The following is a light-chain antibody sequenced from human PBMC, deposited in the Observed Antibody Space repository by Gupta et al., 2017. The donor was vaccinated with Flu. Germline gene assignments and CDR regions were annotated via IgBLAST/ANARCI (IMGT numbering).Light chain of an antibody. J-gene: IGLJ2*01. CDR2: YNN. V-gene: IGLV1-44*01. CDR1: SPNIGSNT. Sequence: QSVLTQPPSASGTPGQRVTISCSGSSPNIGSNTVNWYQQLPGTAPKLLIYYNNQRPSGVPDRFSGSKSGTSASLAISGLQSEDEADYYCAAWDDSLNGVVFGGGTKLTVL. CDR3: AAWDDSLNGVV.